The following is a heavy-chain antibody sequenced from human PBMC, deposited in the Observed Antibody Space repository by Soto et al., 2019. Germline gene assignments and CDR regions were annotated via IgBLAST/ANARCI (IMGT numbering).Heavy chain of an antibody. Sequence: EVQLVESGGGLVRPGGSLSLSCAASGFRFRDYWMHWVRQPPGGGLVWVSRVTPDGSSKDYADSVQGRFTISRDNANNMVYLKMDNLRVEDTAVYYCTPISTAVDYFAFDIWGLGTMVTVSS. CDR1: GFRFRDYW. D-gene: IGHD6-25*01. V-gene: IGHV3-74*01. CDR2: VTPDGSSK. CDR3: TPISTAVDYFAFDI. J-gene: IGHJ3*02.